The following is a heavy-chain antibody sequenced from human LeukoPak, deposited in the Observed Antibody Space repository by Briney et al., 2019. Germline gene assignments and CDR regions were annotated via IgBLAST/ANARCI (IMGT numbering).Heavy chain of an antibody. Sequence: GGSLRLSCAASGFTFSDHYMDWVRQAPGKGLEWVGRTRNKANSYTTEYAASVKGRFTISRDDSKNSLYLQMNSLKTEETAVYYCARGRYYYGSGSYFGGYYFDYWGQGTLVTVSS. CDR3: ARGRYYYGSGSYFGGYYFDY. D-gene: IGHD3-10*01. V-gene: IGHV3-72*01. CDR2: TRNKANSYTT. CDR1: GFTFSDHY. J-gene: IGHJ4*02.